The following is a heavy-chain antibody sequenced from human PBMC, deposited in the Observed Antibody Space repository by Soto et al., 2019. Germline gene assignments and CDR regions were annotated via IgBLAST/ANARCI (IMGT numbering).Heavy chain of an antibody. CDR2: INPNSGGT. J-gene: IGHJ5*02. CDR1: GYTFTGYY. Sequence: QVQLVQSGAEVKKPGASVKFSCKASGYTFTGYYMHWVRQAPGQGLEWMGWINPNSGGTNYAQKFQGRVTMTRDTSISTAYMELSRLRSDDTAVYYCARRVVVPAAIQLWFDPWGQGTLVTVSS. CDR3: ARRVVVPAAIQLWFDP. V-gene: IGHV1-2*02. D-gene: IGHD2-2*02.